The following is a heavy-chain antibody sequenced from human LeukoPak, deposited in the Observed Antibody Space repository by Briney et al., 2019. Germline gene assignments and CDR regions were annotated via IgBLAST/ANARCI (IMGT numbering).Heavy chain of an antibody. V-gene: IGHV3-48*04. CDR1: EFTFSSYS. D-gene: IGHD2-15*01. CDR2: ISRSSTTT. J-gene: IGHJ4*02. CDR3: AGALISHTTPICFDY. Sequence: PGGARRLSCACFEFTFSSYSLNRVRHSPGAGVDGVSYISRSSTTTYSADSVQGRFNISRDHANNLLGLQMHSLRGEGHVLFYCAGALISHTTPICFDYWGQGTLVTVSS.